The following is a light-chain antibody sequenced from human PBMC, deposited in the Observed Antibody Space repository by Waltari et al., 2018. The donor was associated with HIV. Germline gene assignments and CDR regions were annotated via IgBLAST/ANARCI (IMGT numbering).Light chain of an antibody. CDR2: GAS. CDR1: QSVSSSN. J-gene: IGKJ2*01. V-gene: IGKV3-20*01. Sequence: ELVLTHSPGTLSLSPGEGATLSSSASQSVSSSNLAWYQQKPGQAPRLLIYGASNRATGIPDRFSGSGSGTDFTLAITGLEPEDFAVYYCQQYGSSAYTFGQGTKLEIK. CDR3: QQYGSSAYT.